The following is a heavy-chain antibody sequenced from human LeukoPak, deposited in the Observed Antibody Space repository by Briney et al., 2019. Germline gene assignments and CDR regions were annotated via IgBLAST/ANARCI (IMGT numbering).Heavy chain of an antibody. V-gene: IGHV4-59*01. D-gene: IGHD3-3*01. CDR2: IYYSGST. J-gene: IGHJ5*02. CDR1: GGSISSYY. Sequence: SETLSLTCTVSGGSISSYYWSWIRQPPGKGLEWIGYIYYSGSTNYNPSLKSQVTISVDTSKNQFSLKLSSVTAADTAVYYCARALGSYYDFWSGYGHNWFDPWGQGTLVTVSS. CDR3: ARALGSYYDFWSGYGHNWFDP.